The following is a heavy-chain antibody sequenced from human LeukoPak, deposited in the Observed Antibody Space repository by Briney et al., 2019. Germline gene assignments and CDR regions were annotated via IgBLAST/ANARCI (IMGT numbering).Heavy chain of an antibody. CDR3: AAAGYSSSWYASRKYYYYMDV. Sequence: ASVKVSCKASGYTFTSYYMHWVRQAPGQGLEWMGIINPSGGSTSYAQKFQERVTITRDMSTSTAYMELSSLRSEDTAVYYCAAAGYSSSWYASRKYYYYMDVWGKGTTVTVSS. D-gene: IGHD6-13*01. CDR1: GYTFTSYY. V-gene: IGHV1-46*01. J-gene: IGHJ6*03. CDR2: INPSGGST.